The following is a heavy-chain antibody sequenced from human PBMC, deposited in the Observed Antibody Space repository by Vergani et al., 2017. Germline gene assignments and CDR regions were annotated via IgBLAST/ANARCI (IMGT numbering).Heavy chain of an antibody. CDR1: GFTFTSSA. V-gene: IGHV1-58*01. Sequence: QMQLVQSGPEVKKPGTSVKVSCKASGFTFTSSAVQWVRQARGQRLEWIGWIVVGSGNTNYAQKFQERVTITRDMSTSTAYMELSSLRSDDTAVYYCARGGGILTYWYFDLWGRGTLVTVSS. D-gene: IGHD2-15*01. J-gene: IGHJ2*01. CDR2: IVVGSGNT. CDR3: ARGGGILTYWYFDL.